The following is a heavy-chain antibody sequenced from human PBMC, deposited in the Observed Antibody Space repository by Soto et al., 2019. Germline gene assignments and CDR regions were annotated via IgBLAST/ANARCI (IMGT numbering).Heavy chain of an antibody. J-gene: IGHJ6*02. Sequence: ASVKVSCKASGYTFTSYYMHWVRQAPGQGLEWMGIINPSGGSTSYAQKFQGRVTMTRDTSTSTVYMELSSLRSEDTAVYYCARDREDVVRGVIMLVYYYGMDVWGQGTTVTVSS. CDR1: GYTFTSYY. CDR3: ARDREDVVRGVIMLVYYYGMDV. CDR2: INPSGGST. D-gene: IGHD3-10*01. V-gene: IGHV1-46*01.